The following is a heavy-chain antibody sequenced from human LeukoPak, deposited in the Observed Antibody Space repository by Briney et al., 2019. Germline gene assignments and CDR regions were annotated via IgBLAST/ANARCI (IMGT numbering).Heavy chain of an antibody. J-gene: IGHJ4*02. Sequence: GGSLRLSCSASGFTFSTYAMHWVRQAPGKGLEYVSAISSNGSTTYYVDSVKGRFTISRDNSKNTLFLHMSSLRAEDTAVYNCTKDPYYYGSGSYPRFDYWGQGTLVTVSS. V-gene: IGHV3-64D*06. CDR1: GFTFSTYA. D-gene: IGHD3-10*01. CDR2: ISSNGSTT. CDR3: TKDPYYYGSGSYPRFDY.